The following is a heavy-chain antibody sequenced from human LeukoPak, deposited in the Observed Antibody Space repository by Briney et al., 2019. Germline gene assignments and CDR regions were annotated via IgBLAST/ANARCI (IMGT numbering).Heavy chain of an antibody. CDR1: GGTFSSYA. CDR2: IIPIFGTA. V-gene: IGHV1-69*05. D-gene: IGHD1-14*01. J-gene: IGHJ5*02. CDR3: ARDRADRSSWFDP. Sequence: SVKVSCKASGGTFSSYAISWVRQAPGQGLEWMGGIIPIFGTANYAQKLQGRVTMTTDTSTSTAYMELRSLRSDDTAVYYCARDRADRSSWFDPWGQGTLVTVSS.